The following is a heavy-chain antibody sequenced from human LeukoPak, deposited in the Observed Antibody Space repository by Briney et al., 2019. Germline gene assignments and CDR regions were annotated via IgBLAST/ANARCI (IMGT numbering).Heavy chain of an antibody. J-gene: IGHJ5*02. CDR2: IYYSGST. D-gene: IGHD6-25*01. V-gene: IGHV4-39*07. Sequence: PSETLSLTCTVSGGSISSSSYYWGWIRQPPGKGLEWIGSIYYSGSTYYNPSLESRVTISVDTSKNQFSLKLTSVTAADTAVYYCAREAAGQWFDPWGQGTLVTVSS. CDR3: AREAAGQWFDP. CDR1: GGSISSSSYY.